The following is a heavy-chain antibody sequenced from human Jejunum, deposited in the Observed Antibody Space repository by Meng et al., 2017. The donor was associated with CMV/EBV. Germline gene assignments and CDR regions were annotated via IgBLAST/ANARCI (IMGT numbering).Heavy chain of an antibody. Sequence: SGFTFSSYTMHWVRQAPGKGLQWVALISQDGSNKYYADSVKGRFTISRDTSKNTLYVQMNSLRPEDTAVYYCAREPQLEIDAFDIWGQGTMVTVSS. V-gene: IGHV3-30-3*01. CDR2: ISQDGSNK. CDR1: GFTFSSYT. CDR3: AREPQLEIDAFDI. J-gene: IGHJ3*02. D-gene: IGHD1-1*01.